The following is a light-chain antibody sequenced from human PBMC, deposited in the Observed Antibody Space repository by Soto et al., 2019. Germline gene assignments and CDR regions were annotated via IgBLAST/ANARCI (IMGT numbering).Light chain of an antibody. CDR1: QSVSRY. J-gene: IGKJ1*01. CDR2: DTS. Sequence: EIVLTQSPATLSLSPGERATLSCRASQSVSRYLAWYQQKPGQAPRLLISDTSNRATGIPARFSGSGSGTDFTLTISSLEPEDFAVYYCQQYGSSGTFGQGTKV. V-gene: IGKV3-11*01. CDR3: QQYGSSGT.